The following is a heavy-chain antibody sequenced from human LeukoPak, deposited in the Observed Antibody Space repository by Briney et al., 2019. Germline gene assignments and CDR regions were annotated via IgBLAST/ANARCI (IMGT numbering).Heavy chain of an antibody. J-gene: IGHJ6*04. CDR3: AKDLRRDPAAGIVDV. Sequence: GGSLRLSCAASGFTFSSYTMNWVRQAPGKGLEWVSATSVIGGRTYYADSVKGRFTISRDNSINTLFLQMNSLRADDTAIYYCAKDLRRDPAAGIVDVWGKGTTVTVSS. V-gene: IGHV3-23*01. CDR1: GFTFSSYT. CDR2: TSVIGGRT. D-gene: IGHD6-13*01.